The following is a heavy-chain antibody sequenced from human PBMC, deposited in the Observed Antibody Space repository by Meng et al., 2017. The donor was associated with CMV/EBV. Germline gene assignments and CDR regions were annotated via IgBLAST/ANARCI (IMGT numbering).Heavy chain of an antibody. D-gene: IGHD1-14*01. V-gene: IGHV4-59*11. Sequence: SETLSLTCIVSGVSISGHYWNWMRQSPGKGLEWIGYFYNSETNYNPSLRSRATISVDTSQNQVSLRLSSVTSADTAIYYCTRGTGPWGQGTLVTVSS. CDR3: TRGTGP. J-gene: IGHJ5*02. CDR1: GVSISGHY. CDR2: FYNSET.